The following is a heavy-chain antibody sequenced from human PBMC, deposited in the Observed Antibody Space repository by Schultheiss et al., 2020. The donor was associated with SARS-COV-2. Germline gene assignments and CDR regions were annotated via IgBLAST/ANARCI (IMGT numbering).Heavy chain of an antibody. CDR1: GGSFSGYY. J-gene: IGHJ4*02. CDR3: ARRESSTDFDY. Sequence: SQTLSLTCAVYGGSFSGYYWSWIRQPPGKGLEWIGSIYYSGSTYYNPSLKSRVTISVDTSKNQFSLKLSSVTAADTAVYYCARRESSTDFDYWGQGTLVTVSS. CDR2: IYYSGST. D-gene: IGHD5/OR15-5a*01. V-gene: IGHV4-34*01.